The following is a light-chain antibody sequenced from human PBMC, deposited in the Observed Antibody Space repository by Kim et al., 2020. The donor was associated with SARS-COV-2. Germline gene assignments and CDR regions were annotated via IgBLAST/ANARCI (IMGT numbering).Light chain of an antibody. CDR2: SAS. CDR1: QSVSSN. CDR3: QQYNNWPYT. V-gene: IGKV3-15*01. J-gene: IGKJ2*01. Sequence: SVSPGERATLACRASQSVSSNLAWYQQKPGQAPRLLIYSASTRATGIPARFSVSGSGTEFTLTITSLQSEDFAVYYCQQYNNWPYTFGQGTKLEI.